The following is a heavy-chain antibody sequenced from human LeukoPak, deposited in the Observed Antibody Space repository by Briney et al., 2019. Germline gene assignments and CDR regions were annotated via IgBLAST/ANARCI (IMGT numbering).Heavy chain of an antibody. CDR3: ASQKVSHYYDSSGYSASFDY. CDR2: ISYDGSNK. D-gene: IGHD3-22*01. Sequence: GGSLRPSCAASGFTFSSYAMHWVRQAPGKGLEWVAVISYDGSNKYYADSVKGRFTISRDNSKNTLYLQMNSLRAEDTAVYYCASQKVSHYYDSSGYSASFDYWGQGTLVTVSS. CDR1: GFTFSSYA. V-gene: IGHV3-30-3*01. J-gene: IGHJ4*02.